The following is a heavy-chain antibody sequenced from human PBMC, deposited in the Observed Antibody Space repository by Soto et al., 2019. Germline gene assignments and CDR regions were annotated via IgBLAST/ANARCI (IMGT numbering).Heavy chain of an antibody. CDR3: VRDRYSSSGWFDP. Sequence: PSQTLSLTCAISGDSVSSYSAAWNWISQSPSGGLEWLGRTYYRSRFFSDYAESVKSRIIINPDTSKNQFSLQLKSVTPEDTAVYYCVRDRYSSSGWFDPWGQGTPVTVSS. V-gene: IGHV6-1*01. CDR1: GDSVSSYSAA. CDR2: TYYRSRFFS. D-gene: IGHD3-10*01. J-gene: IGHJ5*02.